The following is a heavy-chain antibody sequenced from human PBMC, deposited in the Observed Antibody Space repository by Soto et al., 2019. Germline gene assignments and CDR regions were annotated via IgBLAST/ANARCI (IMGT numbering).Heavy chain of an antibody. CDR3: ARTAAVPNTLRSRYFFDY. CDR2: VYYSGTT. D-gene: IGHD6-25*01. CDR1: GGSVSDKTYY. V-gene: IGHV4-61*01. Sequence: SETLSLTCSVSGGSVSDKTYYWSWIRQPPGKRLEWIGYVYYSGTTNYNPSLKSRVTISVDLSKNRFSLRLSSVTTADTALYYCARTAAVPNTLRSRYFFDYWGHVTLVPVSS. J-gene: IGHJ4*01.